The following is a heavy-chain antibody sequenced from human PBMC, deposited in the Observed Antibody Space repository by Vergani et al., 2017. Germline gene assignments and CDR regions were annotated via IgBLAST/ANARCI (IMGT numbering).Heavy chain of an antibody. CDR1: GGSISSGDYY. Sequence: QVQLQESGPGLVKPSQTLSLTCTVSGGSISSGDYYWSWIRQPPGKGLEWIGYIYYSGSTYYNTSLKSRVTISADTSKNQFSLKLSSVTAADTAVYYCARVTVPAAGGVGWFDPWGQGTLVTVSS. CDR2: IYYSGST. CDR3: ARVTVPAAGGVGWFDP. J-gene: IGHJ5*02. V-gene: IGHV4-30-4*01. D-gene: IGHD2-2*01.